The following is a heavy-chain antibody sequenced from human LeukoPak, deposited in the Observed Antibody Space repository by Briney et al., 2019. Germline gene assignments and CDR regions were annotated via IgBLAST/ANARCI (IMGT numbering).Heavy chain of an antibody. Sequence: PGGSLRLSCVASGFTFSSYAMSWVRQAPGKGLEWVSGISGSGDTTYYADSVKGRFIISRDNSKKTLYVQIKSRSAEDTAVYYCAKLKHVVAAVDYWGQGTLVTVSS. D-gene: IGHD2-15*01. CDR2: ISGSGDTT. CDR3: AKLKHVVAAVDY. J-gene: IGHJ4*02. CDR1: GFTFSSYA. V-gene: IGHV3-23*01.